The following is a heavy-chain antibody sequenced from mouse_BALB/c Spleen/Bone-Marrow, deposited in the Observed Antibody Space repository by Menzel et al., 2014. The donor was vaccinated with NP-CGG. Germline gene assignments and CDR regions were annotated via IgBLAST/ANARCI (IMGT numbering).Heavy chain of an antibody. Sequence: QVQLKESGPELVRPGVSVKISCKGSGYTFTDYPMHWVKQSHAKSLEWIGVISIYSGNTNYNQNFKGKAKMTVDKSSSTVYMELARLTSGDSAIYHCARGFLGYFDCWGQGTTLTVSS. CDR1: GYTFTDYP. CDR3: ARGFLGYFDC. V-gene: IGHV1S137*01. CDR2: ISIYSGNT. J-gene: IGHJ2*01.